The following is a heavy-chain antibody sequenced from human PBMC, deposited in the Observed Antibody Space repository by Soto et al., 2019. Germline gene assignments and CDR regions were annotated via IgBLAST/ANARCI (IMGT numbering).Heavy chain of an antibody. V-gene: IGHV3-21*06. D-gene: IGHD6-19*01. Sequence: EVQLVESGGGPVKPGGSLRLSCAASGFAFNTYSMNWVRQAPGKGLEWVALITRSSSYIYYADSVSDRFTLSRDNAKNSLYLQMNSLRAEDTAIYYCARDDGWLILDYWGQGTLVTVSS. CDR1: GFAFNTYS. CDR2: ITRSSSYI. CDR3: ARDDGWLILDY. J-gene: IGHJ4*02.